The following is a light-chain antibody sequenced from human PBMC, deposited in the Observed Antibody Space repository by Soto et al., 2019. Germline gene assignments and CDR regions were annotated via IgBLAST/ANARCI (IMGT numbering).Light chain of an antibody. V-gene: IGLV3-21*02. J-gene: IGLJ2*01. CDR3: QVWDSSSDHPGVV. CDR2: DDS. CDR1: NIGTKS. Sequence: SSELTQPPSVSVAPGQTARITCGGNNIGTKSVHWYQQKPGQAPVLVVYDDSDRPSGIPDRVSGSNSGNTATLTISRVEAGDEADYYCQVWDSSSDHPGVVFGGGTKLTVL.